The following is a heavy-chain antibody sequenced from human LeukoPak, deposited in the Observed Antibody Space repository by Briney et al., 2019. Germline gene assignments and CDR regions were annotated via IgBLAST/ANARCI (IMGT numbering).Heavy chain of an antibody. V-gene: IGHV3-30-3*01. D-gene: IGHD3-16*01. Sequence: PGGSLRLSCAASGFTFSSYAMHWVRQAPGKGLEWVAVISYDGSNKYYADSVKGRFTISRDNSKNTLYLQMNSLRAEDTAVYYCAVGGRRGGFVSAGFDYWGQGTLVTVSS. J-gene: IGHJ4*02. CDR1: GFTFSSYA. CDR2: ISYDGSNK. CDR3: AVGGRRGGFVSAGFDY.